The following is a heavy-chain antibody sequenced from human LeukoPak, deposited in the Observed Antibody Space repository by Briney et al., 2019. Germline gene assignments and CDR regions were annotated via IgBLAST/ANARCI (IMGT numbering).Heavy chain of an antibody. CDR2: ISGSGGDT. J-gene: IGHJ4*02. CDR1: GFTLSTFW. V-gene: IGHV3-23*01. D-gene: IGHD1-26*01. CDR3: AKKGATTGDFDY. Sequence: GGSLRLSCAASGFTLSTFWMSWVRQAPGKGPEWVSAISGSGGDTYYADSVKGRFTISRDNSKNTLYLQMNSLRAEDTAVYYRAKKGATTGDFDYWGQGTLVTVSS.